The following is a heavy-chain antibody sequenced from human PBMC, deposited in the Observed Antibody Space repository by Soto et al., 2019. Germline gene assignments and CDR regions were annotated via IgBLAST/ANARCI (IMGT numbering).Heavy chain of an antibody. CDR1: GFTFKTYA. D-gene: IGHD1-1*01. CDR3: ATWNHVEY. J-gene: IGHJ4*02. CDR2: ISGRGGDT. Sequence: GGSLRLSCAASGFTFKTYAMSWVRQAPGKGLEWVSAISGRGGDTSYADSVKGRFTVSRDNSKNTLYLQMNSLRAEDTAVYYCATWNHVEYRGQGTLVTVSS. V-gene: IGHV3-23*01.